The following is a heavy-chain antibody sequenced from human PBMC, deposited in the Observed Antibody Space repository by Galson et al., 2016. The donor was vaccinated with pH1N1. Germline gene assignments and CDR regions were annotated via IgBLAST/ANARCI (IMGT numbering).Heavy chain of an antibody. Sequence: SLRLSCAASGFPFSAYAMNWIRQAPGKGPEWVSVISGGAGGTKYADSVRGRFTISRDNSNDTTFLQMTNLRVEDTAIYYCAKSGRTARQILAPRDGMDVWGQGTTV. D-gene: IGHD1-14*01. J-gene: IGHJ6*02. CDR1: GFPFSAYA. CDR2: ISGGAGGT. CDR3: AKSGRTARQILAPRDGMDV. V-gene: IGHV3-23*01.